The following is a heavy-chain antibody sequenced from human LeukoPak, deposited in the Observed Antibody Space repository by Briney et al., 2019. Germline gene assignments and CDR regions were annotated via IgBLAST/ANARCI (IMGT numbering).Heavy chain of an antibody. CDR1: GFTFSSYS. Sequence: GGSLRLSCAASGFTFSSYSMNWVRQAPGKGLEGVSSISSSSSYIYYADSVKGRFTISRDNAKNSLYLQMNSLRAEDTAVYYCARDKGSSNFDYWGQGTLVTVSS. J-gene: IGHJ4*02. CDR2: ISSSSSYI. D-gene: IGHD1-26*01. CDR3: ARDKGSSNFDY. V-gene: IGHV3-21*01.